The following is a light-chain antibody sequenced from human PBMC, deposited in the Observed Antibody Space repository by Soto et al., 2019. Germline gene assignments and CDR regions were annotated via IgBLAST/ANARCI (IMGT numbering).Light chain of an antibody. CDR2: GAS. Sequence: MMMTQSPATLSVSPGERVTLSCRTSHSVNSHVAWYQQKPGQAPRLLLYGASTRATGIPVRFSGSGFGTEFTLTIGSLQSEDFAVYYCQQYKNWPLFGQGTRLEIK. J-gene: IGKJ5*01. V-gene: IGKV3-15*01. CDR1: HSVNSH. CDR3: QQYKNWPL.